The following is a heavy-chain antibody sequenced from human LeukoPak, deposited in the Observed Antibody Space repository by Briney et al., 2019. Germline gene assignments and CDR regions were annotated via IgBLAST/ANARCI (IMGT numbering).Heavy chain of an antibody. V-gene: IGHV1-69*13. D-gene: IGHD6-19*01. Sequence: GASVTVSCTASGGTFSSYAISWVRQAPGQGLEWMGGIIPIFGTANYAQKFQGRVTITADESTSTAYMELSSLRSEDTAVYYCARDSGRGVAGNLDYWGQGTLVTVSS. CDR2: IIPIFGTA. J-gene: IGHJ4*02. CDR1: GGTFSSYA. CDR3: ARDSGRGVAGNLDY.